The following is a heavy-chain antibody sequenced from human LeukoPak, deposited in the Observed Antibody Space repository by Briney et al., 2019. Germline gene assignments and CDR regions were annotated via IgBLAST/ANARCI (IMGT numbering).Heavy chain of an antibody. CDR2: IKEDGSEK. CDR3: VRSGSDFDY. J-gene: IGHJ4*02. V-gene: IGHV3-7*01. Sequence: GGSLRLSCAASGFTFSSYSMNWVRQAPEKGLEWVANIKEDGSEKNYVDSVKGRFTISRDNAKNSLYLQINSLRAEDTAVYYCVRSGSDFDYWGQGTLVTVSS. CDR1: GFTFSSYS.